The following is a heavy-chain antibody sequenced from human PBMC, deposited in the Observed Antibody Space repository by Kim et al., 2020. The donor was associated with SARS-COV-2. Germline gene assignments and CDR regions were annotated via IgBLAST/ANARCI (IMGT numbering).Heavy chain of an antibody. CDR3: AKDQWFGELWGYYYYGMDV. V-gene: IGHV3-30*18. Sequence: GGSLRLSCAASGFTFSSYGMHWVRQAPGKGLEWVAVISYDGSNKYYADSVKGRFTISRDNSKNTLYLQMNSQRAEDTAVYYCAKDQWFGELWGYYYYGMDVWGQGTTVTVSS. CDR2: ISYDGSNK. J-gene: IGHJ6*02. CDR1: GFTFSSYG. D-gene: IGHD3-10*01.